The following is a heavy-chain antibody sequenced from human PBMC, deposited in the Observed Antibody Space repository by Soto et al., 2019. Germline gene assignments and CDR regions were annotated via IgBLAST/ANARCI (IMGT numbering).Heavy chain of an antibody. V-gene: IGHV2-5*02. Sequence: QITLKESGPTLVKPTQTLTLTCTFSGFSLSTTGVGVGWIRQPPGKALEWLAFTYWDDDKRSSPSLKSRLTIPKATSKNQVVLTMTNMDTVDTATSYCANSIDSGRRVYFDYWGQGTLVTVSS. CDR1: GFSLSTTGVG. CDR2: TYWDDDK. CDR3: ANSIDSGRRVYFDY. J-gene: IGHJ4*02. D-gene: IGHD3-10*01.